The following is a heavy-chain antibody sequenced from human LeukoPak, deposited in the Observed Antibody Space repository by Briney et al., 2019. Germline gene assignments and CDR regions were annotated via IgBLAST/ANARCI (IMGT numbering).Heavy chain of an antibody. V-gene: IGHV3-30*18. CDR1: GFTFSSYG. CDR3: AKEGGIGGYYYGMDV. J-gene: IGHJ6*04. Sequence: QPGGCLRLSCAASGFTFSSYGMHWVRQAPGKGLEWVAVISYDGTNKYYADSVKGRFTISRDNSKNTVYLQMNSLRAEDTAVYYCAKEGGIGGYYYGMDVWGKGTTVTVSS. D-gene: IGHD3-16*01. CDR2: ISYDGTNK.